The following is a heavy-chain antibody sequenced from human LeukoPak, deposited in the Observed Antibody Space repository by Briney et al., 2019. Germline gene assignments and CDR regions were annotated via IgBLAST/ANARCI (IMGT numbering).Heavy chain of an antibody. V-gene: IGHV4-61*02. J-gene: IGHJ5*02. CDR1: GGSISSGSYY. Sequence: SQTLSLTCTVSGGSISSGSYYWSWIRQPAGKGLEWIGRIYTSGSTNYNPSLKSRVTISVDTSKNQFSLKLSSVTAADTVVYYCAREMYYDFQAWFDPWGQGTLVTVSS. CDR3: AREMYYDFQAWFDP. D-gene: IGHD3-3*01. CDR2: IYTSGST.